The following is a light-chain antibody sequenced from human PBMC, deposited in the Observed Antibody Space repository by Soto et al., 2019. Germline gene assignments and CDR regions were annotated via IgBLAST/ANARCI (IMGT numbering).Light chain of an antibody. CDR3: ASWDDSLNGTV. CDR1: SSNVGGNP. Sequence: QAALTHPPSASGTPGHMVAISCSGSSSNVGGNPVNWYQHVPTTAPKLLIYTNTQRPSGVPDRFSGSKSGTSASLAISGLQSEDEADYYCASWDDSLNGTVFGTGTKVTVL. CDR2: TNT. J-gene: IGLJ1*01. V-gene: IGLV1-44*01.